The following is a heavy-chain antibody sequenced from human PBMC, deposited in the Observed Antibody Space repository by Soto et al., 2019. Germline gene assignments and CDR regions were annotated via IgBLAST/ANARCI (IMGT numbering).Heavy chain of an antibody. D-gene: IGHD2-15*01. J-gene: IGHJ6*02. CDR3: ARDRGCSGGSCYSLVYYYYGMDV. V-gene: IGHV3-30-3*01. CDR2: ISYDGSNK. CDR1: GFTFSSYA. Sequence: QVQLVESGGGVVQPGRSLRLSCAASGFTFSSYAMHWVRQAPGKGLEWVAVISYDGSNKYYADSVKGRFTISRDNSKKTLYLQMNSLRAEETAVYYCARDRGCSGGSCYSLVYYYYGMDVWGQGTTVTVSS.